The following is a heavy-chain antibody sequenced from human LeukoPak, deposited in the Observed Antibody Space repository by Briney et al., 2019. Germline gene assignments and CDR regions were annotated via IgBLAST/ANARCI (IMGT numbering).Heavy chain of an antibody. Sequence: PSETLSLTCAVYGGSFSGYYWSWIRQPPGKGLEWIGEINHSGSTNYNPSLKSRVTISVDTSKNQFSLKLSSVTAADTAVYYCARHMSVTYDAFDIWGQGTMVTVSS. CDR2: INHSGST. J-gene: IGHJ3*02. CDR1: GGSFSGYY. D-gene: IGHD2-21*02. V-gene: IGHV4-34*01. CDR3: ARHMSVTYDAFDI.